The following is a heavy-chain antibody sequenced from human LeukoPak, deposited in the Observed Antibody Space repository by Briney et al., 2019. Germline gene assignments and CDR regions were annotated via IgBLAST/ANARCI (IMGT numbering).Heavy chain of an antibody. CDR3: ARVPPPGRKGRWFDP. CDR2: IYCSGST. J-gene: IGHJ5*02. CDR1: GGSISSSSYY. V-gene: IGHV4-39*07. Sequence: ASETLSLTCTVSGGSISSSSYYWGWIRQPPGKGLEWIGSIYCSGSTYYNPSLKSRVTISVDTSKNQFSLKLSSVTAADTAVYYCARVPPPGRKGRWFDPWAREPWSPSPQ.